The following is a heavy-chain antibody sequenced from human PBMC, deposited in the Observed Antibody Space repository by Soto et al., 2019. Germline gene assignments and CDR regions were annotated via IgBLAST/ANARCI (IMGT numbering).Heavy chain of an antibody. CDR1: GDSFNDYY. CDR3: ARGSGGATATLDYYYFYMDV. V-gene: IGHV1-2*02. Sequence: VQLAQSGAEVKKPGASVKVSCKTSGDSFNDYYIHWVRQAPGQGLEWMGWINPNGGATKYAQKLQDRVTRTRDTSIRTVYMELSSLSSDDTAVYYCARGSGGATATLDYYYFYMDVWGKGTTVIVSS. D-gene: IGHD1-26*01. CDR2: INPNGGAT. J-gene: IGHJ6*03.